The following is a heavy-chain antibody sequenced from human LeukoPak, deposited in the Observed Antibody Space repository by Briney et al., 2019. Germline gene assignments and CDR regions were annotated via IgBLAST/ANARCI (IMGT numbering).Heavy chain of an antibody. V-gene: IGHV1-46*01. D-gene: IGHD2-2*01. Sequence: ASVKVSCKASGYTFTSYYMHWVRQAPGQGLEWMGIINPSGGSTSYAQKFQGRVTMTRDTSTSTVYMELSSLRSEDTAVYCCARGGIPAAMRSWFDPWGQGTLVTVSS. CDR2: INPSGGST. J-gene: IGHJ5*02. CDR1: GYTFTSYY. CDR3: ARGGIPAAMRSWFDP.